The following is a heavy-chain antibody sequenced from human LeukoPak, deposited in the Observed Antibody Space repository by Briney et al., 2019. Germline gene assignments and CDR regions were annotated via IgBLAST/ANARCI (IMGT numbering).Heavy chain of an antibody. V-gene: IGHV1-2*02. CDR1: GYTFTDYY. Sequence: ASVNVSCKASGYTFTDYYIHWVRQAPGQGLEWMGWINPNSGGTKYAQQFQGRVTMTRDTSISTPYMELSRLTSDDTAVYYCARGRGARYYDSSGLYYFDYWGQGTLVTVSS. D-gene: IGHD3-22*01. J-gene: IGHJ4*02. CDR2: INPNSGGT. CDR3: ARGRGARYYDSSGLYYFDY.